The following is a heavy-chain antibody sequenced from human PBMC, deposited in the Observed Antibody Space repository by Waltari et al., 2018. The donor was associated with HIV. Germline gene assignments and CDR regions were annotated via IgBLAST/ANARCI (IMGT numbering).Heavy chain of an antibody. CDR3: ARERTGYSYGYDACDI. CDR1: GFTFSNYW. Sequence: EVQLVESGGGLVQPGGPLSLSCAASGFTFSNYWMHWVRQALGKGLVWVARMNSEGSITSYADSVKGRFTISRDNAKNTLYLQMNSLRAEDTAVYYCARERTGYSYGYDACDIWGQGTMVTVSS. CDR2: MNSEGSIT. V-gene: IGHV3-74*01. J-gene: IGHJ3*02. D-gene: IGHD5-18*01.